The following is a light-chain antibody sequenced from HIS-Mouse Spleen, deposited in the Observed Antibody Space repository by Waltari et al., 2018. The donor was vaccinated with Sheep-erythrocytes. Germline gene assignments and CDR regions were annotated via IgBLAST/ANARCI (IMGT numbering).Light chain of an antibody. CDR1: SSDVGGYNY. Sequence: QSALTQPASVSVSPGQSLTISCTGTSSDVGGYNYVSWYQQHPGKAPKLMIYEVSNRPSGVSNRFSGSKSGNTASLTISGLQAEDEADYYCSSYTSSSTQVFGGGTKLTVL. J-gene: IGLJ2*01. CDR2: EVS. V-gene: IGLV2-14*01. CDR3: SSYTSSSTQV.